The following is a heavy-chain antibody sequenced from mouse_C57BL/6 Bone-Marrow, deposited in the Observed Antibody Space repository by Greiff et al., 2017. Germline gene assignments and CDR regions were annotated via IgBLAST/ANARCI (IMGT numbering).Heavy chain of an antibody. Sequence: VQLQQPGAELVKPGASVKVSCKASGYTFTSYWMPWVKQRPGQGLEWIGSIHPSDSDTNYNQKFKGKATLTVDKSSTTAYMQLSSLTSEDSAVYCCAIGIPLSSWFAYWGQGTLVTVSA. V-gene: IGHV1-74*01. CDR3: AIGIPLSSWFAY. CDR1: GYTFTSYW. CDR2: IHPSDSDT. J-gene: IGHJ3*01. D-gene: IGHD1-1*02.